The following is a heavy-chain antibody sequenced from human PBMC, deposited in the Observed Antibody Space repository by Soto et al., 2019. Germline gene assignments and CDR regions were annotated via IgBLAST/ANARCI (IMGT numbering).Heavy chain of an antibody. CDR2: INPYNGNT. J-gene: IGHJ4*02. CDR1: GYTFSNYG. Sequence: QVQLVRSGAEVKKPGASVKVSCKTSGYTFSNYGLAWVRQAPGQGLEWMGWINPYNGNTNYVPKLQGRVTMTTDTSTSTAYMELRSLRSDDTAVYYCARGMTPDYFDYWGQGTLVTVSS. CDR3: ARGMTPDYFDY. V-gene: IGHV1-18*01.